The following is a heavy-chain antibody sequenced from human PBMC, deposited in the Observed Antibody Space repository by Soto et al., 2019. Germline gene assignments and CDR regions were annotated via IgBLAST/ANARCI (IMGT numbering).Heavy chain of an antibody. CDR1: GFTFSSYG. CDR2: IWYDGSNK. CDR3: ARGIAAAGTWYYYGMDV. V-gene: IGHV3-33*01. Sequence: QVQLVESGGGVVQPGRSLRLSCAASGFTFSSYGMHWVRQAPGKGLEWVAVIWYDGSNKYYADSVKGRFTISRDNSKNTLYLQMNSLRAEDTAVYYCARGIAAAGTWYYYGMDVWGQGTTVTVSS. J-gene: IGHJ6*02. D-gene: IGHD6-13*01.